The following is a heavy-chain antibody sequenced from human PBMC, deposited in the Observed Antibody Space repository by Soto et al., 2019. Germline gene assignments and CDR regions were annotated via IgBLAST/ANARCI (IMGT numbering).Heavy chain of an antibody. J-gene: IGHJ3*02. D-gene: IGHD1-7*01. CDR1: GGSISSGGYF. V-gene: IGHV4-31*03. CDR2: IYYSGST. CDR3: ARWPTTSRGAFDI. Sequence: SETLSLTCTVSGGSISSGGYFWSWIRQHPGKGLEWIGYIYYSGSTYHNPSLKSRITISVNTSKNQFSLKLSPVTAADTAVYYCARWPTTSRGAFDIWGQGTVVTVSS.